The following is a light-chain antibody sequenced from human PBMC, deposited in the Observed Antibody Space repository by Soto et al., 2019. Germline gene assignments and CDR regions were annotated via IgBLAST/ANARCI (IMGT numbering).Light chain of an antibody. Sequence: EILMTQSPATLSVSPGERATLSCRASQSVSSNLAWYQQKPGQAPRLLIYGASTRATGIPARFSGSGSGTEFTLTISSLQSEDFAVSYCQQYNNWPRGTFGQGTKVDIK. CDR3: QQYNNWPRGT. V-gene: IGKV3-15*01. CDR1: QSVSSN. J-gene: IGKJ1*01. CDR2: GAS.